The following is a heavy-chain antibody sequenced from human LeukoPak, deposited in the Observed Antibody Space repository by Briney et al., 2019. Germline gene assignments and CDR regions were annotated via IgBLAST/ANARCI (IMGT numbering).Heavy chain of an antibody. Sequence: PSETLSLTCAVYGGSFSGYYWSWIRQPPGKGLEWIGEINHSGSTNYNPSLRGRVTISVDTSKNQFSLKLRSVTAGDTAVYYCARVGVITMIVNYWGQGTLVTVAS. V-gene: IGHV4-34*01. D-gene: IGHD3-22*01. CDR2: INHSGST. CDR3: ARVGVITMIVNY. CDR1: GGSFSGYY. J-gene: IGHJ4*02.